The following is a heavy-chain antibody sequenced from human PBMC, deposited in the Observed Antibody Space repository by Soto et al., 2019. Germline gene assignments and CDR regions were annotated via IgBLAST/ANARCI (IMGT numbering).Heavy chain of an antibody. V-gene: IGHV3-33*01. D-gene: IGHD2-15*01. CDR2: IWYDGSNK. CDR1: GFTFSSYG. J-gene: IGHJ4*02. CDR3: ARAGYCSGGSCYSVPVFDY. Sequence: QVQLVESGGGVVQPGRSLRLSCAASGFTFSSYGMHWVRQAPGKGLEWVAVIWYDGSNKYYADSVKGRFTISRDNSKNTRYLQMNSLRAEDTAVYYCARAGYCSGGSCYSVPVFDYWGQGTLVTVSS.